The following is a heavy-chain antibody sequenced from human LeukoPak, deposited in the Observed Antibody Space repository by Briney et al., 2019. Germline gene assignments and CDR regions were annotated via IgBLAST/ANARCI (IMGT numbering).Heavy chain of an antibody. D-gene: IGHD3-10*01. V-gene: IGHV3-30-3*01. CDR3: AREESTMVASRY. CDR2: ISYDGSNK. CDR1: GFTFSSYA. J-gene: IGHJ4*02. Sequence: GGSLRLSCAASGFTFSSYAMHWVRQAPGKGLEWVAVISYDGSNKYYADSVKGRFTISRDNSKNTLHLQMNSLRAEDTAVYYCAREESTMVASRYWGQGTLVTVSS.